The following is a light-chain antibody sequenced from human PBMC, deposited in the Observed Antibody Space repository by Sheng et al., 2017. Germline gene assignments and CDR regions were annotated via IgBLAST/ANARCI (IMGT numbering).Light chain of an antibody. Sequence: DIQMTQSPSTLSASVGDRVTITCRASQSISNWLAWYQQKPGKAPKLLIYKASSLESGVPSRFSGSGSGTEFTLTISSLQPDDFATYYCQQYSSYPYTFGQGTKLEI. CDR3: QQYSSYPYT. V-gene: IGKV1-5*03. CDR2: KAS. CDR1: QSISNW. J-gene: IGKJ2*01.